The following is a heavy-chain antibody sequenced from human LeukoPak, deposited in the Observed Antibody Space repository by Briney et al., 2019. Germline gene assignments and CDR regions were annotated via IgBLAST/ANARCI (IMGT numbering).Heavy chain of an antibody. J-gene: IGHJ3*02. CDR2: INPSGGST. V-gene: IGHV1-46*01. D-gene: IGHD6-13*01. Sequence: ASVKVSCKASGYTFTSYYMHWVRQAPGQGLEWMGIINPSGGSTSYAQKFQGRVTMTRDMSTSTVYMELSSLRSEDTAAYYCARRGSIAAAASDAFDIWGQGTMVTVSS. CDR3: ARRGSIAAAASDAFDI. CDR1: GYTFTSYY.